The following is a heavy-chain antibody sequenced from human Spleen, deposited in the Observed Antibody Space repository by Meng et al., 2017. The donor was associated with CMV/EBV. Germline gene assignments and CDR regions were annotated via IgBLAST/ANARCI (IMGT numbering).Heavy chain of an antibody. CDR2: INWDGDST. D-gene: IGHD3-3*01. J-gene: IGHJ4*02. Sequence: GESLKISCAASGFPFDDYNMHWVRQAPGKGLEWVSLINWDGDSTFYADSVKGRFTISRDNSKNSLYLQMNSLRTEDTALYYCAKDAQVQSLEWLSHYDKWGQGTLVTVSS. CDR1: GFPFDDYN. V-gene: IGHV3-43*01. CDR3: AKDAQVQSLEWLSHYDK.